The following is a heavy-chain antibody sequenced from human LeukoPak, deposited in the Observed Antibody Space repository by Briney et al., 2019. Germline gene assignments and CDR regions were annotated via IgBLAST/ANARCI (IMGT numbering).Heavy chain of an antibody. J-gene: IGHJ4*02. CDR1: GFTFSNYA. Sequence: GGSLRLSCAASGFTFSNYAMSWVRQGPGKGLEWVSGLSGSGGTTYYAYSVKGRFTMSRDNSQTTLYVQMDSLRAEDTAVYYCAKDASFYGSGSYFPHWGQGTLVTVSS. D-gene: IGHD3-10*01. V-gene: IGHV3-23*01. CDR3: AKDASFYGSGSYFPH. CDR2: LSGSGGTT.